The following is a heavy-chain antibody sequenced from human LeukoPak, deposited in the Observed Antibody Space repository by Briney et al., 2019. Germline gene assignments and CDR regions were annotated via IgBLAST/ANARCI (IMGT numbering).Heavy chain of an antibody. J-gene: IGHJ5*02. Sequence: SETLSLTCTVSGGSISSSSYYWGWIRQPPGKGLEWIGSIYYSGSTYYNPSLKSRVTISVDTSKNQFSLKLSSVTAADTAVYYCARARILTGYYRTSNWFDPWGQGTLATVSS. CDR1: GGSISSSSYY. V-gene: IGHV4-39*01. D-gene: IGHD3-9*01. CDR3: ARARILTGYYRTSNWFDP. CDR2: IYYSGST.